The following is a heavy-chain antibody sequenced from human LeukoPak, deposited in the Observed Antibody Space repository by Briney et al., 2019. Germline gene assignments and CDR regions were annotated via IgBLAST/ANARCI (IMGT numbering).Heavy chain of an antibody. V-gene: IGHV1-2*02. Sequence: ASVKVSCKASGYTFTGYYMHWVRQAPGQGLEWMGWINPNSGGTNYTQKFQGRVTMTRDTSISTAYMELSRLGSDDTAVYYCARDLSRSYYGAPYHDAFDIWGQGTMVTVSS. CDR2: INPNSGGT. J-gene: IGHJ3*02. CDR1: GYTFTGYY. CDR3: ARDLSRSYYGAPYHDAFDI. D-gene: IGHD1-26*01.